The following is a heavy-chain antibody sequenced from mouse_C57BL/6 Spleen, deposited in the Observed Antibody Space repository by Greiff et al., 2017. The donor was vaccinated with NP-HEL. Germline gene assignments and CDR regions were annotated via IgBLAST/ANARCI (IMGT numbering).Heavy chain of an antibody. CDR1: GFTFSSYG. CDR3: ARHDYDAAWFAY. D-gene: IGHD2-4*01. Sequence: EVMLVESGGDLVKPGGSLKLSCAASGFTFSSYGMSWVRQTPDKRLEWVATISSGGSYTYYPDRVKGRFTISRDNAKNTLYLQMSSLKSEDTAMYYCARHDYDAAWFAYWGKGTMVTVSA. V-gene: IGHV5-6*02. CDR2: ISSGGSYT. J-gene: IGHJ3*01.